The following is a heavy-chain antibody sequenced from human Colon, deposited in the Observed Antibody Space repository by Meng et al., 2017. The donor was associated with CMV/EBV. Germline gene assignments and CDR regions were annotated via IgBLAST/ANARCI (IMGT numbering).Heavy chain of an antibody. D-gene: IGHD1-26*01. CDR1: GFTFSSYW. Sequence: CAASGFTFSSYWMDWVRQVPGKGLVWVSRINSDGTSASYADSVQGRFTISRDNAKSTLYLQMNSLRAEDTAVYYCARGYSGTYRADYWGQGTLVTVSS. J-gene: IGHJ4*02. CDR2: INSDGTSA. CDR3: ARGYSGTYRADY. V-gene: IGHV3-74*01.